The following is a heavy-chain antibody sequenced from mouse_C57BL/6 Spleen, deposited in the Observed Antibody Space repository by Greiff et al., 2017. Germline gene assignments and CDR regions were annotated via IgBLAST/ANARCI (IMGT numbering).Heavy chain of an antibody. J-gene: IGHJ3*01. Sequence: VQLQQSGPELVKPGASVKISCKASGYTFTDYYMNWVKQSPGQSLEWIGDINPNNGGTSYNQKFKGKATLTVDKSSSTAYMELRSLTSEDSAVYYCATYYYGSSYGWFAYWGQGTLVTVSA. V-gene: IGHV1-26*01. CDR1: GYTFTDYY. D-gene: IGHD1-1*01. CDR2: INPNNGGT. CDR3: ATYYYGSSYGWFAY.